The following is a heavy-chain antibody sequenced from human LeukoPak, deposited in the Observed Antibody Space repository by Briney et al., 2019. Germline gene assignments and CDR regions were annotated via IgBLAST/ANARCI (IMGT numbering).Heavy chain of an antibody. J-gene: IGHJ6*02. D-gene: IGHD3-3*01. Sequence: PGGSLRLSCAASGFTFSSYWMHWVRQAPGEGLVWVSRINSDGSSTSYADSVKGRFTISRDNAKNTLYLQMNSLRAEDTAVYYCARAPVDYDFWSGYYTNYYYGMDVWGQGTTVTVSS. CDR2: INSDGSST. CDR3: ARAPVDYDFWSGYYTNYYYGMDV. CDR1: GFTFSSYW. V-gene: IGHV3-74*01.